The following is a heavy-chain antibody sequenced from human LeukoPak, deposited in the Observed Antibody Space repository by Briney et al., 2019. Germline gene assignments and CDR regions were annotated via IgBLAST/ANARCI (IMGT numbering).Heavy chain of an antibody. J-gene: IGHJ5*02. V-gene: IGHV3-23*01. CDR3: ARDNRYSIFNWFDP. CDR2: ISPSGRTT. D-gene: IGHD6-13*01. CDR1: GFTFTTYA. Sequence: PGGSLRLSCAASGFTFTTYAMNWVRQAPGKGLEWVSAISPSGRTTDYVDSVTGRFTISRDNSKNTLYLQMNSLRAEDTAVYYCARDNRYSIFNWFDPWGQGTLVTVSS.